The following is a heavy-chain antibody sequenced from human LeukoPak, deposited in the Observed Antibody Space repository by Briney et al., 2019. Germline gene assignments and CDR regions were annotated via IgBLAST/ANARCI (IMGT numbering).Heavy chain of an antibody. Sequence: GSLRLSCAASGFTFSSYGMHWVRQPPGKGLEWIGEINHSGSTNYDPSLKSRVTISVDTSKNQFSLKLSSVTAADTAVYYCASLSQDSSGYPNPLDYWGQGTLVTVSS. CDR1: GFTFSSYG. D-gene: IGHD3-22*01. CDR2: INHSGST. CDR3: ASLSQDSSGYPNPLDY. V-gene: IGHV4-34*01. J-gene: IGHJ4*02.